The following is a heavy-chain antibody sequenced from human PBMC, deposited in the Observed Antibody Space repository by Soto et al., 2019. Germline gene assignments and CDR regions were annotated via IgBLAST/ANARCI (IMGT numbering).Heavy chain of an antibody. J-gene: IGHJ6*03. V-gene: IGHV3-74*01. CDR2: IKSDGSTT. D-gene: IGHD5-12*01. CDR3: ARANPTLSGYDLYYYYYMDV. Sequence: GGSLKLSCAASGFTFSSYWMHWVRQVPGKGLVWVSRIKSDGSTTNYADSVKGRFTISRDNAKNTLYLQMNSLRAEDTAVYYCARANPTLSGYDLYYYYYMDVWGKGTTVTVS. CDR1: GFTFSSYW.